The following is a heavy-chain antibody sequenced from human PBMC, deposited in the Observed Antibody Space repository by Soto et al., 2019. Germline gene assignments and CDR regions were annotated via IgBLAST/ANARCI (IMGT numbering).Heavy chain of an antibody. CDR3: ATYTITIFGVVGY. J-gene: IGHJ4*02. D-gene: IGHD3-3*01. Sequence: SETLSLTCAVYGGSFSGYYCSWIRQPPGKGLEWIGEINHSGSTNYNPSLKSRVTISADTSKNQFSLKLSSVTAADTAVYYCATYTITIFGVVGYWGQGTLVTVSS. CDR1: GGSFSGYY. V-gene: IGHV4-34*01. CDR2: INHSGST.